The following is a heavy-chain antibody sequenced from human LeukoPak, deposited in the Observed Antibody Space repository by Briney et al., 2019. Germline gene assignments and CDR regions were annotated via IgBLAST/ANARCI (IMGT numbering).Heavy chain of an antibody. Sequence: SETLSLTCTVSGGSISNYYWSWVRQPPGKGLECIAYIYSSGTARYNTSLMSRVTISVDTSKYHFSLKLTSVTAADTAVYYCARHGVGFCDGGSCPYCFDYWGQGTLVTVSS. J-gene: IGHJ4*02. CDR3: ARHGVGFCDGGSCPYCFDY. CDR2: IYSSGTA. V-gene: IGHV4-59*08. CDR1: GGSISNYY. D-gene: IGHD2-15*01.